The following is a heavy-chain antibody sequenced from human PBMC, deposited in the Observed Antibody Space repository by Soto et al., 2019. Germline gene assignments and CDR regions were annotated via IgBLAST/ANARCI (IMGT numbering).Heavy chain of an antibody. CDR2: ISTSGDST. D-gene: IGHD3-3*01. CDR1: GFTFSTYT. V-gene: IGHV3-21*01. J-gene: IGHJ3*01. CDR3: TRDGEPL. Sequence: GGSLRLSCAASGFTFSTYTLNWVRQAPGKGLEWVSSISTSGDSTYYEDSLRGRFTISRDNARASLYLQMDSLRVEDTAMYYCTRDGEPLWGQGTMVTVSS.